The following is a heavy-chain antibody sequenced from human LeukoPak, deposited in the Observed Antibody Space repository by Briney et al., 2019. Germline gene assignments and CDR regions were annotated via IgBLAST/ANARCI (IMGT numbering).Heavy chain of an antibody. Sequence: ASVKVSCKASGYTFTSYGITWVRQAPGQGLEWMGWLSAYNGNTNYVQKFQGRVTMTTDTSTSTAYMELRSLRSDDTAVYYCARDISPTTVVADFDYWGQGTLVTVSS. CDR2: LSAYNGNT. D-gene: IGHD4-23*01. V-gene: IGHV1-18*01. CDR1: GYTFTSYG. CDR3: ARDISPTTVVADFDY. J-gene: IGHJ4*02.